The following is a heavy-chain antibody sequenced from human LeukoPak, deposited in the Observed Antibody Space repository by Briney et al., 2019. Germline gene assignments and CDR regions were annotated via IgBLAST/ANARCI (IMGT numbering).Heavy chain of an antibody. CDR2: IYPADSST. J-gene: IGHJ4*02. Sequence: GESLKISCKASGYSFTTYWIGWVRQAPGKGLEWMGIIYPADSSTEYSPSFQGQVTISVDKSVNTAYLQWSRLKASDTVMYYCARRGYSSSWHYFDYWGQGTLVTVSS. CDR1: GYSFTTYW. D-gene: IGHD6-13*01. CDR3: ARRGYSSSWHYFDY. V-gene: IGHV5-51*01.